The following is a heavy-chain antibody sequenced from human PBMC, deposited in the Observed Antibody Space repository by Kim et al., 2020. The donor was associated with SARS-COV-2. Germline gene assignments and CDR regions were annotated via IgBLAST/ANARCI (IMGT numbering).Heavy chain of an antibody. J-gene: IGHJ6*02. V-gene: IGHV1-8*01. Sequence: ASVKVSCKASGYTFTSYDINWVRQATGQGLEWMGWMNPNSGNTGYAQKFQGRVTMTRNTSISTAYMELSSLRSEDTAVYYCASYGGRELYEKYYYGSGSHYYYGMDVWGQGTTVTVSS. D-gene: IGHD3-10*01. CDR2: MNPNSGNT. CDR3: ASYGGRELYEKYYYGSGSHYYYGMDV. CDR1: GYTFTSYD.